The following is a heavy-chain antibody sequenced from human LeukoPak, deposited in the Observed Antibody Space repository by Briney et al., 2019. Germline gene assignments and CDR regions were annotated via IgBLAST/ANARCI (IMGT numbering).Heavy chain of an antibody. CDR2: INPSGST. CDR1: GESFSVYY. CDR3: ARGPVTADAFDI. J-gene: IGHJ3*02. D-gene: IGHD4-17*01. V-gene: IGHV4-34*01. Sequence: KPPETLSLTCALCGESFSVYYWSWTRHPPGKGLEWIGEINPSGSTNYNPSLKSRVTISVDPSKNQFSLKLSSVTAADTAVYYCARGPVTADAFDIWGQGTMVTVSS.